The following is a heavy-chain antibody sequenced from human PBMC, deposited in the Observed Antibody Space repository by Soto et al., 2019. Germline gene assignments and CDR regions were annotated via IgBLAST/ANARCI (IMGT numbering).Heavy chain of an antibody. Sequence: EVQLVESGGGLVKPGGSLRLSCAASGFTFSSYSMNWVLQAPGTGLEWVASIRSSSSYIYYADSVKGRFTISRDNAKNSLYLQMNSLRAEDTAVYYCARSHKRAKGLAAMRDDAVDIWGQGTMVTVSS. J-gene: IGHJ3*02. D-gene: IGHD2-2*01. CDR2: IRSSSSYI. V-gene: IGHV3-21*01. CDR1: GFTFSSYS. CDR3: ARSHKRAKGLAAMRDDAVDI.